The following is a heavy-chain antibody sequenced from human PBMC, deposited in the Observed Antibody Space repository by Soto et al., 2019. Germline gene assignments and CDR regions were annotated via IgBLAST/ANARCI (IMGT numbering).Heavy chain of an antibody. D-gene: IGHD6-19*01. CDR3: ARGIEGWYQGRYYYGMDV. Sequence: QVQLQESGPGLVKPSETLSLTCTVSGGSVSSGSYYWSWIRQPPGQGLEWIGYIYYIGRTNYNPPRKSRVTISVDTAKNQFSQKLSSVTAADTAVYYCARGIEGWYQGRYYYGMDVWGQGTTVPVSS. V-gene: IGHV4-61*01. CDR2: IYYIGRT. J-gene: IGHJ6*02. CDR1: GGSVSSGSYY.